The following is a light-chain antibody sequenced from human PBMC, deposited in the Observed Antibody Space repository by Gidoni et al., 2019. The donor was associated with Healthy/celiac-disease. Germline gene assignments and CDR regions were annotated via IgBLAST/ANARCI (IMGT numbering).Light chain of an antibody. V-gene: IGKV3-11*01. CDR2: DAS. J-gene: IGKJ4*01. CDR1: QSVSSY. Sequence: EIVLTQSPATLSLSPGERATLSCRASQSVSSYSAWYQQKPGQAPKLLLYDASNRATCIPARFSGSGSGTDFTLNISSLEPEDFAVYYCQQRSNWPPLTFGGGTKVEIK. CDR3: QQRSNWPPLT.